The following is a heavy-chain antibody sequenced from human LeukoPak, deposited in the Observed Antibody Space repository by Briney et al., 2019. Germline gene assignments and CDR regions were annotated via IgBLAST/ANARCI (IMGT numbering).Heavy chain of an antibody. V-gene: IGHV5-51*01. CDR2: IYPGDSDT. CDR3: ARRSRNYDFWSGYYDAEYYFDY. D-gene: IGHD3-3*01. Sequence: GESLKISCKGSGYSFTSYWIGWVRQMPGKGLEWMGIIYPGDSDTRYSPSFQGQVTISADKSISTAYLQWSSLKASDTAMYYCARRSRNYDFWSGYYDAEYYFDYWGQGTLVTVSS. CDR1: GYSFTSYW. J-gene: IGHJ4*02.